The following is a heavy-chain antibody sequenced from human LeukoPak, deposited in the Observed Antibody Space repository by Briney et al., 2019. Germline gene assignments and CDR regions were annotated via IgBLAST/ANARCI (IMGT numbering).Heavy chain of an antibody. Sequence: GGSLRLSCAASGISFSSCAMGWVRQAPGKGLEWVSGISRSGDSTFYADSVRGRFTISRDNSKNTLFLQMNSLSAEDTAVYFWACSKLPPDNWFDPWGQGTLVTVSS. CDR1: GISFSSCA. J-gene: IGHJ5*02. D-gene: IGHD3-10*01. CDR2: ISRSGDST. V-gene: IGHV3-23*01. CDR3: ACSKLPPDNWFDP.